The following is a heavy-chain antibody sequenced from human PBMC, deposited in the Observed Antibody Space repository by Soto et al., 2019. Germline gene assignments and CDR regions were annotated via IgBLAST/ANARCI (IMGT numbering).Heavy chain of an antibody. V-gene: IGHV3-30-3*01. CDR3: ARDGGAY. J-gene: IGHJ4*02. Sequence: QVQLVESRGGVVQPGRSLRLSCAASGFTCSRHAMHWVRRAPGKGLEWMAVMSYDGGNKYYADSVKGRFTISGDNSKNTLYLQMSSLRPEDTALYYCARDGGAYWCQGTMVIVSS. D-gene: IGHD3-16*01. CDR1: GFTCSRHA. CDR2: MSYDGGNK.